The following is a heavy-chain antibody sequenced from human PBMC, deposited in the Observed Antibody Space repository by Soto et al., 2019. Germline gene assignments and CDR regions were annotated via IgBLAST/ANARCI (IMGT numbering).Heavy chain of an antibody. J-gene: IGHJ6*02. V-gene: IGHV3-30*18. CDR1: GFTFSSYG. CDR2: ISYDGSNK. D-gene: IGHD2-15*01. Sequence: GGSLRLSCAASGFTFSSYGMHWVRQAPGKGLEWVAVISYDGSNKYYADSVKGRFTISRDNSKNTLYLQMNSLRAEDTAVYYCAKDRGGYYYGMDVWGQGTTVTVS. CDR3: AKDRGGYYYGMDV.